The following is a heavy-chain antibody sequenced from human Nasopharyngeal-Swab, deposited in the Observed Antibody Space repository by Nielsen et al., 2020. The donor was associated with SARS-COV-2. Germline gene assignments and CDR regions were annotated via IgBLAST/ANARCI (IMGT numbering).Heavy chain of an antibody. J-gene: IGHJ4*02. CDR2: ISYDGSNK. CDR1: GFTFSSYA. D-gene: IGHD7-27*01. CDR3: AREDWGKLDY. V-gene: IGHV3-30-3*01. Sequence: GGSLRLSCAASGFTFSSYAMHWVRQAPGKGLEWVAVISYDGSNKYYADSVKGRFTISRDNSKNTLYLQMNSLRAGDTAVYYCAREDWGKLDYWGQGTLVTVSS.